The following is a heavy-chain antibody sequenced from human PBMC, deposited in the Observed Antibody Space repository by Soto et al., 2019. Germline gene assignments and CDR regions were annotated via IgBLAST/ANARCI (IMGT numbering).Heavy chain of an antibody. J-gene: IGHJ4*02. Sequence: PGGPLRLSCAASGFTFSSYAMSWVRQAPGKGLEWVSAISGSGGSTYYADSVKGRFTISRDNSKNTLYLQMNSLRAEDTAVYYCAKNVLNYYGSGSSSFDYWGQGTLVTVSS. CDR1: GFTFSSYA. D-gene: IGHD3-10*01. V-gene: IGHV3-23*01. CDR2: ISGSGGST. CDR3: AKNVLNYYGSGSSSFDY.